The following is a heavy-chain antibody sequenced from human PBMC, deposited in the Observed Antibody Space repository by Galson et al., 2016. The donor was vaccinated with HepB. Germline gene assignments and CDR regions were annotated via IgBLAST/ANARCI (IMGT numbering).Heavy chain of an antibody. J-gene: IGHJ4*02. V-gene: IGHV4-61*02. CDR3: ATMPDS. CDR2: ISTSGTT. Sequence: TLSLTCTVSGGSITSGTKYWTWIRQPAGKGLEWIGGISTSGTTHYNPSLRSRVTISVETSKTQLSLKLRSVTASDTAMYYCATMPDSWDQGTLVTVSS. D-gene: IGHD2-2*01. CDR1: GGSITSGTKY.